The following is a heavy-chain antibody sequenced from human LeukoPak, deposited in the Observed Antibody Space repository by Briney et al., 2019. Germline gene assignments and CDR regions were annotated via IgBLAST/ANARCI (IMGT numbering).Heavy chain of an antibody. D-gene: IGHD3-22*01. CDR2: ISGSGGST. J-gene: IGHJ4*02. V-gene: IGHV3-23*01. CDR1: GFTFSSYV. Sequence: GGSLRLSCAASGFTFSSYVMSWVRQAPGKGLEWASAISGSGGSTYYADSVKGRFTISRDNSKNTLYLQMNSLRAEDTAVYYCAKVPYDSSGYYYFDYWGQGTLVTVSS. CDR3: AKVPYDSSGYYYFDY.